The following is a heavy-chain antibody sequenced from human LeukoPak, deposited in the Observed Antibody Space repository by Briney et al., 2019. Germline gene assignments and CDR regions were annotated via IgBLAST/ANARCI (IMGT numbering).Heavy chain of an antibody. CDR3: ARFGSYSRDFDY. D-gene: IGHD1-26*01. V-gene: IGHV4-59*01. Sequence: SETLFLTCTVSGGSISSYYWSWIRQPPGKGLEWIGYIYYSGSTNYNPSLKSRVTISVDTSKNQFSLKLSSVTAADTAVYYCARFGSYSRDFDYWGQGTLVTVSS. CDR2: IYYSGST. J-gene: IGHJ4*02. CDR1: GGSISSYY.